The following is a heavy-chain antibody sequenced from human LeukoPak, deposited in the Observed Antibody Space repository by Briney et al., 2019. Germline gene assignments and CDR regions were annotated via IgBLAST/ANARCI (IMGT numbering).Heavy chain of an antibody. CDR3: ASESRQLGN. CDR1: GASINSLY. D-gene: IGHD1-1*01. Sequence: PSETLSLTCTVSGASINSLYWSWIRQPPGRGLEWIGFISNSGSPTYNPSLNSRVTISLDTSKNQFSLKVNYVTAADTAVYYCASESRQLGNWGQGTLVTVSS. J-gene: IGHJ4*02. V-gene: IGHV4-59*01. CDR2: ISNSGSP.